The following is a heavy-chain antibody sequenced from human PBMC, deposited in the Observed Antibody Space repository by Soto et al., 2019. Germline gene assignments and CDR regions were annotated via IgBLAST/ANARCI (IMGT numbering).Heavy chain of an antibody. Sequence: VGSLRLSCAASGFPFSVYAMTWVRQAPGKGLEWVSAVTANGGSTYSADSVKGRFTISRDNSKNALFLQMNSLRAEDTAVYYCASLGVGDWANYYYYYGMDVWGQGTTVTVSS. CDR3: ASLGVGDWANYYYYYGMDV. J-gene: IGHJ6*02. CDR2: VTANGGST. V-gene: IGHV3-23*01. D-gene: IGHD2-21*02. CDR1: GFPFSVYA.